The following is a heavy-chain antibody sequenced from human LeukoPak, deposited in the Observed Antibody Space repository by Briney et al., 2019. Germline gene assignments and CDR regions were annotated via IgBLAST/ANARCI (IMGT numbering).Heavy chain of an antibody. D-gene: IGHD5-12*01. J-gene: IGHJ6*02. CDR2: ISSNGISP. Sequence: GGSLRLSCAASGFTFNFAMHWLRQAPGKGLEYVSTISSNGISPYYANSVKGRFTISRDNSKNTLYLQMGSLRADDTAVYYCVRAHSINNYHYGIDVWGHGTTVTVSS. CDR1: GFTFNFA. CDR3: VRAHSINNYHYGIDV. V-gene: IGHV3-64*01.